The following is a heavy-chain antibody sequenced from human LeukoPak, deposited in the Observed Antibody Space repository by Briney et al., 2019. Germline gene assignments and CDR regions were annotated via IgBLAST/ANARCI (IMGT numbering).Heavy chain of an antibody. CDR3: ARIRRGVYDFWSGWAFDI. CDR2: IKQDGSEK. D-gene: IGHD3-3*01. CDR1: GFTFSSYW. Sequence: PGGSLRLSCAASGFTFSSYWMSWVRQAPGKGLEWVANIKQDGSEKYYVDSVKGRFTISRDNAKNSLYLQMNSLRAEDTAVYYCARIRRGVYDFWSGWAFDIWGQGTMVTVSS. J-gene: IGHJ3*02. V-gene: IGHV3-7*01.